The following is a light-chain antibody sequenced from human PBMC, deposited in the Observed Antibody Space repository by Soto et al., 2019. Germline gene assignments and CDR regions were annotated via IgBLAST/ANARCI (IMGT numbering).Light chain of an antibody. CDR3: SSYAGSNNLPYV. CDR2: EVS. CDR1: SSDVGGYNY. V-gene: IGLV2-8*01. Sequence: ALTQPPSASGSPGQSVTISCTGTSSDVGGYNYVSWYQQHPGKAPKLMIYEVSKRPSGVPDRFSGSKSGNTASLTVSGLHAEDDADYYCSSYAGSNNLPYVFGTGTKVTVL. J-gene: IGLJ1*01.